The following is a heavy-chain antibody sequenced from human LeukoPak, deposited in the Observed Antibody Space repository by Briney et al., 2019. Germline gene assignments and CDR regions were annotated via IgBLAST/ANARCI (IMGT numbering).Heavy chain of an antibody. D-gene: IGHD5-24*01. CDR1: GYTFTSYD. CDR2: MNPNSGNA. CDR3: ARAFREFQNYYYMDV. Sequence: ASVKVSCKASGYTFTSYDINWVRQATGQGLEGMGWMNPNSGNAGHAQKFQGRVTMTRNTSISTVYMELSSLRSDDTAVYYCARAFREFQNYYYMDVWGKGATVTVSS. J-gene: IGHJ6*03. V-gene: IGHV1-8*01.